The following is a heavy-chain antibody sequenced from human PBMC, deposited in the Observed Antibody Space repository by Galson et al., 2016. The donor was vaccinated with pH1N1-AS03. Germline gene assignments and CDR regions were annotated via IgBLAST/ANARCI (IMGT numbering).Heavy chain of an antibody. CDR3: ARHASPTILSYHVDS. CDR1: GYLFTNYW. CDR2: IYPSDSDA. D-gene: IGHD1-26*01. V-gene: IGHV5-51*01. Sequence: QSGAEVKQPGESLKISRKASGYLFTNYWIAWVRQMPGKGLEWMGIIYPSDSDARYSPSFQGQVTFSADKSTSTAYLHLTTLKAADSAIYYRARHASPTILSYHVDSWGRGTLVTVSS. J-gene: IGHJ5*01.